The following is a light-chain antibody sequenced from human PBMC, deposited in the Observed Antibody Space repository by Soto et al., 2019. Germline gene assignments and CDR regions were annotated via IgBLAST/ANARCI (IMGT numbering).Light chain of an antibody. J-gene: IGLJ2*01. CDR3: QSYDSSLSGYVI. Sequence: QSVLTQPPSMSGAPGQRVTISCTGSSSNIGTPYDVHWYQQLPGTVPKLLIYGNSNRPSGVPDRFSGSKSGTSASLAITGLQAEDEADYYCQSYDSSLSGYVIFGGGTKLTVL. CDR1: SSNIGTPYD. V-gene: IGLV1-40*01. CDR2: GNS.